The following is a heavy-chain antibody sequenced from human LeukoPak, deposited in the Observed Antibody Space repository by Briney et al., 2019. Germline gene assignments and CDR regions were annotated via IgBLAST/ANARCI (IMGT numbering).Heavy chain of an antibody. J-gene: IGHJ3*02. CDR3: ARVGDQDTFDI. Sequence: SSETLSLTCAVYGGSFSGYYWSWIRQPPGKGLEWIGEINHSGSTNYNPSLKSRVTISVDMSKNQFSLKLSSVTAADTAVYYCARVGDQDTFDIWGQGTMVTVSS. V-gene: IGHV4-34*01. CDR1: GGSFSGYY. CDR2: INHSGST. D-gene: IGHD2-21*02.